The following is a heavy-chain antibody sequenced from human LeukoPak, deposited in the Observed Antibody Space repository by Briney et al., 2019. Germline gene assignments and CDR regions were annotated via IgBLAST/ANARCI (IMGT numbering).Heavy chain of an antibody. D-gene: IGHD3-3*01. V-gene: IGHV4-59*01. CDR2: IYYSGST. Sequence: PSETLSLTCTVSGGSISSYYWSWIRQPPGKGLEWIGYIYYSGSTNYNPSLKSRVTISVDTSKNQFSLKLSSVTAADTAVYYCARDPQGYDFWSGPKSWFDPWGKGTLVTVSS. CDR3: ARDPQGYDFWSGPKSWFDP. J-gene: IGHJ5*02. CDR1: GGSISSYY.